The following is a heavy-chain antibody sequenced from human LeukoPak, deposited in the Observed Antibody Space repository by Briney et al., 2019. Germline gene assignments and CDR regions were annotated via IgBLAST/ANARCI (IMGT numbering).Heavy chain of an antibody. D-gene: IGHD3-22*01. J-gene: IGHJ3*02. CDR2: INSDGSST. CDR3: ARNSYYYDSSGYHDAFDI. CDR1: GFTFSSYW. Sequence: PGGSLRLSCAASGFTFSSYWMHWVRQAPGKGLVWVSRINSDGSSTSYADSAKGRFTISRDNAKNTLYLQMNSLRAEDTAVYYCARNSYYYDSSGYHDAFDIWGQGTMVTVSS. V-gene: IGHV3-74*01.